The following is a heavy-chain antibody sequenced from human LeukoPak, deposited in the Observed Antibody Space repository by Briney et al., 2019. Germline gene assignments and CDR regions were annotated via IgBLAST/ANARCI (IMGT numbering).Heavy chain of an antibody. J-gene: IGHJ5*02. CDR3: ARGRDYTNWFDP. CDR1: GVTFSSYG. D-gene: IGHD4-11*01. Sequence: GGSLRLSCAASGVTFSSYGMHWVRQAPGKGLEWVAVISYDGSNKYYANSVKGRFTISRDNSKNTLYLQMNSLRAEDTAVYYCARGRDYTNWFDPWGQGTLVTVSS. V-gene: IGHV3-30*03. CDR2: ISYDGSNK.